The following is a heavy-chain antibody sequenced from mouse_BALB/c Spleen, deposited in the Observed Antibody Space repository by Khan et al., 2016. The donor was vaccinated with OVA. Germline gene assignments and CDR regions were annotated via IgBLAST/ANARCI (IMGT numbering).Heavy chain of an antibody. CDR1: GYSITSDFA. CDR3: ARSLYYSDSYAMDY. CDR2: ISSTGRT. Sequence: EVQLQESGPGLVKPSQSLSLTCTVTGYSITSDFAWNWIRQFPGNKLEWMGYISSTGRTSYSPSLKSRFSIPRATSKNQFFLHLNSVPTEDTATDYCARSLYYSDSYAMDYWGQGTSVTVSS. J-gene: IGHJ4*01. D-gene: IGHD2-13*01. V-gene: IGHV3-2*02.